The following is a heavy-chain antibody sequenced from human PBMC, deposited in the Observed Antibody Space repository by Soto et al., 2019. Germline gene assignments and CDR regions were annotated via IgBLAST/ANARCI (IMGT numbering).Heavy chain of an antibody. J-gene: IGHJ4*02. D-gene: IGHD2-15*01. Sequence: EVQLVESGGGLVQPGGSLRLSCAASGFTLSSRWMHWVRQAPGKGLVWVSRIKTDGTSTSYADSVKGRFTISRDNAKKPLYLQMNSLRAEDTGMYYCARDQDTYGQAVFDSWGQGTLVTVSS. CDR3: ARDQDTYGQAVFDS. CDR1: GFTLSSRW. V-gene: IGHV3-74*01. CDR2: IKTDGTST.